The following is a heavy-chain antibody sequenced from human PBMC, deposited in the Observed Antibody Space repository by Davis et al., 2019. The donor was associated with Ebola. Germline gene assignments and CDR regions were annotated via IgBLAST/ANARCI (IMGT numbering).Heavy chain of an antibody. Sequence: PSETLSLTCTVSGGSISSYYWSWIRQPPGKGLEWIGHISYSGSTIDNPPLQSRLTMSVDTSKNQFFLNLGSVTAGDTAVYYCAGGSLYDSRFDYWGQGTLVTVSS. CDR1: GGSISSYY. D-gene: IGHD3-22*01. CDR2: ISYSGST. CDR3: AGGSLYDSRFDY. V-gene: IGHV4-59*01. J-gene: IGHJ4*02.